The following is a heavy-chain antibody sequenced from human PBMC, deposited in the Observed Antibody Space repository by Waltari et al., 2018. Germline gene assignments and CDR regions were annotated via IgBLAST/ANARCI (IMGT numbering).Heavy chain of an antibody. CDR2: INPNSGGT. Sequence: QVQLVQSGAEVKKPGASVKVSCKASGYTFTGYYMHWVRPAPGQGLEWMGRINPNSGGTNYAQKFQGRVTMTRDTSISTAYMELSRLRSDDTAVYYCARVIGYSSSWHAEYFQHWGQGTLVTVSS. J-gene: IGHJ1*01. CDR1: GYTFTGYY. D-gene: IGHD6-13*01. V-gene: IGHV1-2*06. CDR3: ARVIGYSSSWHAEYFQH.